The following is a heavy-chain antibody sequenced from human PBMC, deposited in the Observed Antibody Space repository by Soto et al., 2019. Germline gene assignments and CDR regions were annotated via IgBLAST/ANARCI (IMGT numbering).Heavy chain of an antibody. Sequence: QVQLVQSGAEVKKPGSSVKVSCKASGGTFSSYTISWVRQAPGQGLEWMGRIIPILGIANYAQKFQGRVTITADKSTSTAYMELSSLRSEDTAVYYCARGWRGSGYDYSYWGQGTLVTVSS. D-gene: IGHD5-12*01. CDR3: ARGWRGSGYDYSY. J-gene: IGHJ4*02. V-gene: IGHV1-69*02. CDR1: GGTFSSYT. CDR2: IIPILGIA.